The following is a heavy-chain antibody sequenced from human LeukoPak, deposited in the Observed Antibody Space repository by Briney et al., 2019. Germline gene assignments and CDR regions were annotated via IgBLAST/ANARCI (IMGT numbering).Heavy chain of an antibody. Sequence: GASVKVSCKASGYTFTSYGISWVRQAPGQGLEWMGGIIPIFGTANYAQKFQGRVTITADESTSTAYMELSSLRSEDTAVYYCARELSGYSGYDLGQFDYWGQGTLVTVSS. CDR1: GYTFTSYG. V-gene: IGHV1-69*13. J-gene: IGHJ4*02. CDR2: IIPIFGTA. D-gene: IGHD5-12*01. CDR3: ARELSGYSGYDLGQFDY.